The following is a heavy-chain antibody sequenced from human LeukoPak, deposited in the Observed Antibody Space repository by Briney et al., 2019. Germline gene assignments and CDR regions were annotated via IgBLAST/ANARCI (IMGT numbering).Heavy chain of an antibody. D-gene: IGHD1-7*01. CDR2: ISGSGGST. J-gene: IGHJ4*02. Sequence: GGSLRLSCAASGFTFSSYAMSWVRQAPGKGLEWVSAISGSGGSTYYADSVKGRFTISRDNSKNTLYLQMNSLRAEDTAVYYCAKGMDKDSVFRNYGDYWGQGTLVTVSS. CDR3: AKGMDKDSVFRNYGDY. V-gene: IGHV3-23*01. CDR1: GFTFSSYA.